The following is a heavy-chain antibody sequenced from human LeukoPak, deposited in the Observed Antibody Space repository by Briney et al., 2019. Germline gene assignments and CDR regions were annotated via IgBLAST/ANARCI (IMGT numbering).Heavy chain of an antibody. D-gene: IGHD2-21*02. J-gene: IGHJ4*02. CDR1: GGSISTYY. Sequence: SETLSLTCTVSGGSISTYYWSWIRQPPGKGLEWIGYIYYSGSTSYNPSLKSRVTISVDTSKNQFSLKLSSVTAADTAVYYCARGVEGGDEVDYWGQGTLVTVSS. V-gene: IGHV4-59*12. CDR3: ARGVEGGDEVDY. CDR2: IYYSGST.